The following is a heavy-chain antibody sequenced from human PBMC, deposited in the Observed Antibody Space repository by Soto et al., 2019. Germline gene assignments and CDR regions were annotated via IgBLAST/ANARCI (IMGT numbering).Heavy chain of an antibody. J-gene: IGHJ5*01. CDR3: ARDVPHNWGDS. CDR1: RGAFGDYW. D-gene: IGHD3-10*02. Sequence: EVQLVESGGGLVQPGGSLRLSCEASRGAFGDYWMHWVRQAPGKGLVWVSRINRDANDIIYADAGKGRFTASRDNAKNMVFLHMNSLRVEDTAVYYCARDVPHNWGDSGGQGTLVTVTS. V-gene: IGHV3-74*01. CDR2: INRDANDI.